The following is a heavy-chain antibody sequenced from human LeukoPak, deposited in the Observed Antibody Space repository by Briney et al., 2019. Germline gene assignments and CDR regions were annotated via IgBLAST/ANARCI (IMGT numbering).Heavy chain of an antibody. V-gene: IGHV4-38-2*01. J-gene: IGHJ4*02. D-gene: IGHD1-26*01. CDR1: GYSISSGYY. Sequence: SETLSLTCAVSGYSISSGYYWGWIRQPPGKGLEWIGSIYHSGSTYYNPSLKSRVNTSVDTSKNQFSLKLSSVTAADTAVYYCARRRVGFTVDYWSQGTLVTVSS. CDR2: IYHSGST. CDR3: ARRRVGFTVDY.